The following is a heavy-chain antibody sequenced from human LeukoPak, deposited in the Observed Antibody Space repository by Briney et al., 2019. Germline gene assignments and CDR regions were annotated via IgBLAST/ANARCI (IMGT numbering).Heavy chain of an antibody. V-gene: IGHV4-39*01. Sequence: SETLSLTCTLSGGSIDNSNRYFWVWLRQPPGKGLEWIGSISYVGQTFYNSSLESRVTLSVDKSRNQFSLRLRSATAADTAVFYCARLVYSDPNYFDYWGQGSLVTVSS. CDR2: ISYVGQT. CDR3: ARLVYSDPNYFDY. J-gene: IGHJ4*02. D-gene: IGHD1-26*01. CDR1: GGSIDNSNRYF.